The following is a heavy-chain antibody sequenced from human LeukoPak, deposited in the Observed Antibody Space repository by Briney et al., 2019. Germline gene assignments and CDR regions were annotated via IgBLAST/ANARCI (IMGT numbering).Heavy chain of an antibody. CDR3: ATSSPRNYFDH. CDR1: GFIFSTYG. Sequence: GGSLRLSCVASGFIFSTYGLHWVRQSPGRGLEWVAVIWYDGSQRYYADSVKGRFTISRDDSQDTIYLQMDSLRAEDTAVYYCATSSPRNYFDHWGQGTLVTVSS. CDR2: IWYDGSQR. J-gene: IGHJ4*02. D-gene: IGHD1-14*01. V-gene: IGHV3-33*01.